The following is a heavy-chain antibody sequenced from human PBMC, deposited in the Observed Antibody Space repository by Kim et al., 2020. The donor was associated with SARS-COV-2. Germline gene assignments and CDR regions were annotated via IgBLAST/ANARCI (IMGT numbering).Heavy chain of an antibody. CDR3: VKPYQH. CDR2: SNGGST. V-gene: IGHV3-64D*09. Sequence: SNGGSTYYADSVKGRFTISRDNSKNTLYLQMSSLRAEDTAVYYCVKPYQHWGQGTRVTVSS. J-gene: IGHJ1*01.